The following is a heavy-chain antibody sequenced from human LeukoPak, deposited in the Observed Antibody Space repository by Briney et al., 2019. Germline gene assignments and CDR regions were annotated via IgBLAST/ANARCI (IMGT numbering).Heavy chain of an antibody. D-gene: IGHD6-13*01. CDR3: ARSIAAAGKALYY. J-gene: IGHJ4*02. Sequence: GGSLRLSCAASGFTVSSNYMSWVRQAPGEGLEWVSVIYSGGSTYYADSVKGRFTISRDNSKNTLYLQMNSLRAEDTAVYYCARSIAAAGKALYYWGQGTLVTVSS. V-gene: IGHV3-53*01. CDR2: IYSGGST. CDR1: GFTVSSNY.